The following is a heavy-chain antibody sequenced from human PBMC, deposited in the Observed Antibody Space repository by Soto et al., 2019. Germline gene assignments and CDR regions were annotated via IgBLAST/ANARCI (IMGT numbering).Heavy chain of an antibody. CDR2: INAGNGNT. CDR3: ASSSSWYEDAFDI. D-gene: IGHD6-13*01. Sequence: ASVKVSCTASGYTFTSYAMHWVRQAPGQRREWMGWINAGNGNTKYSQKFQGRVTITRDTSASTAYMELSSLRSEDTAVYYCASSSSWYEDAFDIWGQGTMVTVSS. V-gene: IGHV1-3*01. CDR1: GYTFTSYA. J-gene: IGHJ3*02.